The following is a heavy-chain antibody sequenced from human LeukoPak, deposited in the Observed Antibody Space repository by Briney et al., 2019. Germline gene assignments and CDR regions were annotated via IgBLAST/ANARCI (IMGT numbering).Heavy chain of an antibody. CDR2: ISGSGGST. D-gene: IGHD4-17*01. CDR1: GFTFSSYA. V-gene: IGHV3-23*01. Sequence: PGGSLRLSCAASGFTFSSYAMSWVRQAPGKGLEWVSAISGSGGSTYYADSVKGRFTISRDNSENTLYLQMNSLRAEDTAVYYCAKGGVLVTTYPWYFDLWGRGTLVTVSS. CDR3: AKGGVLVTTYPWYFDL. J-gene: IGHJ2*01.